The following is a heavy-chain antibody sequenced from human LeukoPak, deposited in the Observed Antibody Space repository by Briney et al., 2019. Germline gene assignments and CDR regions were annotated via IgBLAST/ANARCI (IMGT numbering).Heavy chain of an antibody. D-gene: IGHD2-8*01. CDR2: INHSGST. CDR3: ASHGVDRPFDY. V-gene: IGHV4-34*01. J-gene: IGHJ4*02. CDR1: GGSFSGYY. Sequence: SETLSLTCAVYGGSFSGYYWSWIRQPPGKGLEWIGEINHSGSTNYNPSLKSRVTISVDTSKNQFSLKLSSVTAADTAVYYCASHGVDRPFDYWGQGTLVTVSS.